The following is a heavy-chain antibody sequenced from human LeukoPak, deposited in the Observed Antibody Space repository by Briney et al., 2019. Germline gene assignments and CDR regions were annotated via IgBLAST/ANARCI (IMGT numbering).Heavy chain of an antibody. CDR1: GFTFSSYR. CDR3: ARDALRGYYFDY. V-gene: IGHV3-48*02. CDR2: ISDSSSVI. J-gene: IGHJ4*02. D-gene: IGHD3-16*01. Sequence: GGSLRLSCAASGFTFSSYRMNWVRQSPGKGLEWVSYISDSSSVIYFADSVKGRFTISRDNARNSLYLQMNSLRDEDTAVYYCARDALRGYYFDYWGQGTLITVSS.